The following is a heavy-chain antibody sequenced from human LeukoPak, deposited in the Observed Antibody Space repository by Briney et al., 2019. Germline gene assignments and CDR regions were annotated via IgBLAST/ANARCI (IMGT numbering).Heavy chain of an antibody. CDR2: IYYSGST. V-gene: IGHV4-39*07. D-gene: IGHD6-13*01. CDR1: GGSISSSSYY. J-gene: IGHJ6*03. CDR3: ARDGIAAAGTPINYYYYYMDV. Sequence: SETLSLTCTVSGGSISSSSYYWGWIRQPPGKGLEWIGSIYYSGSTYYNPSLKSRVTISVDTSKNQFSLKLSSVTAADTAVYYCARDGIAAAGTPINYYYYYMDVWGKGTTVTISS.